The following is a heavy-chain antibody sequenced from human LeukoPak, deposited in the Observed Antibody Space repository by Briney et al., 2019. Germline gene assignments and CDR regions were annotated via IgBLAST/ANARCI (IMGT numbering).Heavy chain of an antibody. Sequence: PSETLSLTCTVSGGSISSRSYYWGWIRQPPGKGLEWIGSIYYSGSTYYNPSLKSRVTISVDTSKNQFSLKLSSVTAADTAVYYCARETTVRTLDIWGQGTMVTVSS. CDR2: IYYSGST. V-gene: IGHV4-39*07. CDR1: GGSISSRSYY. CDR3: ARETTVRTLDI. J-gene: IGHJ3*02. D-gene: IGHD4-17*01.